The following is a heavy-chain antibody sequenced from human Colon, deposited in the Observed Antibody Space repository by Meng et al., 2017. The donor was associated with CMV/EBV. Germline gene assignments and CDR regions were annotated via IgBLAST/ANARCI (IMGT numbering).Heavy chain of an antibody. J-gene: IGHJ1*01. CDR1: GYSFTGYD. CDR3: ASHSSYVWGSHH. V-gene: IGHV1-2*02. Sequence: QVQLVQAGAEVRMPGASVKVSCKASGYSFTGYDIHWVRQAPGQGLEWMGWMDPTTGRTDYAQKFQGTVTMTRDTSISTAYLELSRLTSDDTAVYYCASHSSYVWGSHHWGQGTLVTVSS. CDR2: MDPTTGRT. D-gene: IGHD3-16*01.